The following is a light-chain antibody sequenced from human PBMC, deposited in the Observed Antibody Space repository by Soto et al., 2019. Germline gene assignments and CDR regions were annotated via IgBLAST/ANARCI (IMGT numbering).Light chain of an antibody. J-gene: IGLJ2*01. V-gene: IGLV1-44*01. Sequence: QSVLTQPPSVSGTPGQTVTISCSGSSSNIGSKSVQWYQQLPETAPKLLIYSNNQRPSGVPDRFSGSKSGTSASLAISGLHSEDEAHYYCGAWDDTLNVLVCGGGTKLTVL. CDR2: SNN. CDR1: SSNIGSKS. CDR3: GAWDDTLNVLV.